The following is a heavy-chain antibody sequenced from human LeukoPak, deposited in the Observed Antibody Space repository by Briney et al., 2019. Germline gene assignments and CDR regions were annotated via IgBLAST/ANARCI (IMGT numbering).Heavy chain of an antibody. J-gene: IGHJ3*02. CDR1: GFTFSSYA. CDR2: ISSNGGST. V-gene: IGHV3-64*01. D-gene: IGHD5-18*01. CDR3: ASIGSLDTAMEDAFDI. Sequence: GGSLRLSCAASGFTFSSYAMHWVRQAPGKGLEYVSAISSNGGSTYYANSVKGRFTISRDNSKNTLYLQMGSLIAEDMAVYYCASIGSLDTAMEDAFDIWGQGTMVTVSS.